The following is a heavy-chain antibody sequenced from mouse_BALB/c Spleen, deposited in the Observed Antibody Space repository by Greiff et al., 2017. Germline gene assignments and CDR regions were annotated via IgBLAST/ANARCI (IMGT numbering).Heavy chain of an antibody. J-gene: IGHJ4*01. V-gene: IGHV5-17*02. D-gene: IGHD2-14*01. Sequence: EVHLVESGGGLVQPGGSRKLSCAASGFTFSSFGMHWVRQAPEKGLEWVAYISSGSSTIYYADTVKGRFTISRDNPKNTLFLQMTSLRSEDTAMYYCARGDRYGAMDYWGQGTSVTVSS. CDR2: ISSGSSTI. CDR1: GFTFSSFG. CDR3: ARGDRYGAMDY.